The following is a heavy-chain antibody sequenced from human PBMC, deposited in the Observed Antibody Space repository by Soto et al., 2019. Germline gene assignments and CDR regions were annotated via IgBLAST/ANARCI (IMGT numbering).Heavy chain of an antibody. CDR2: ISSSSSYI. CDR3: ARDQGSSSAFGI. Sequence: GGSLRLSCAASGFTFSSYSMNWVRQAPGKGLEWVSSISSSSSYIYYADSVKGRFTISRDNAKNSLYLQMNSLRAEDTAVYYCARDQGSSSAFGIWGQGTMVTVSS. D-gene: IGHD6-6*01. V-gene: IGHV3-21*01. J-gene: IGHJ3*02. CDR1: GFTFSSYS.